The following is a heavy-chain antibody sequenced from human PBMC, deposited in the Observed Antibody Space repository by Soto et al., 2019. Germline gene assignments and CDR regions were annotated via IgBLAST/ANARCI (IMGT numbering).Heavy chain of an antibody. D-gene: IGHD6-19*01. V-gene: IGHV1-18*01. J-gene: IGHJ4*02. CDR2: ISAYNGNT. CDR1: GYTFTSYG. Sequence: GASVKVSCKASGYTFTSYGISWVRQAPGQGLEWMGWISAYNGNTNYAQKLQGRVTMTTDTSTSTAYMELRSLRSDDTAVYYCARDTLDSSGWYMPIDDWAQGTLVTVSS. CDR3: ARDTLDSSGWYMPIDD.